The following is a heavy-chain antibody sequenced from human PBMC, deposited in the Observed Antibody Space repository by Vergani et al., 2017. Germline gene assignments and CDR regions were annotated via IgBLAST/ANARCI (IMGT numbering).Heavy chain of an antibody. V-gene: IGHV3-53*01. Sequence: EVQLVESGGGLIQPGGSLRLSCAASGFTVSSNYMSWVRQAPGKGLEWVSVIYSGGSTYYADAMKGRFTISRDNSKNTLYLQMNSLRAEDTAVYYCARVFGSGSYPTTTAFDYWGQGTLVTVSS. CDR3: ARVFGSGSYPTTTAFDY. J-gene: IGHJ4*02. D-gene: IGHD1-26*01. CDR2: IYSGGST. CDR1: GFTVSSNY.